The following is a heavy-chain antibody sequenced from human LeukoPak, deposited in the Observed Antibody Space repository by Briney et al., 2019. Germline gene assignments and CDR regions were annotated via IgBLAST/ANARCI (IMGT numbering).Heavy chain of an antibody. V-gene: IGHV3-30*04. J-gene: IGHJ4*02. CDR1: GFTFSSYA. CDR2: ISYDGSNK. Sequence: GGSLRLSCAASGFTFSSYAMHWVRQAPGKGLEWVAVISYDGSNKYYADSVKGRFTISRDNSKNTLYLQMNSRRAEDTAVYYCARDPLWDYQFDYWGQGTLVTVSP. CDR3: ARDPLWDYQFDY. D-gene: IGHD1-7*01.